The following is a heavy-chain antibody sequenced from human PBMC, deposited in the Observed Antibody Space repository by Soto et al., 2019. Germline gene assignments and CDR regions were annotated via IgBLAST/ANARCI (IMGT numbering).Heavy chain of an antibody. CDR2: IWYDGSAT. J-gene: IGHJ4*02. CDR3: ARDIAVRWIDE. V-gene: IGHV3-33*01. Sequence: QVQLVQSGGGVVQPGKSLRLSCGASGFTFSLYGMHWVRQAPGKGLEWVSFIWYDGSATYYGDSVKGRFTISKDDSTNTLYLQMNSLRAEDTAVYYCARDIAVRWIDEWGQGTLVTVAS. CDR1: GFTFSLYG. D-gene: IGHD6-6*01.